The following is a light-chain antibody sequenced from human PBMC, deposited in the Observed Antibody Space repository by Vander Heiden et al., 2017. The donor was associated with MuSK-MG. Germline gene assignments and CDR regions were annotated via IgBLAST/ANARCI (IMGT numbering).Light chain of an antibody. CDR1: KLGDKY. V-gene: IGLV3-1*01. CDR3: QAWDSSTGVV. J-gene: IGLJ2*01. Sequence: SYELTQPPSVSVSPGQTASITCSGDKLGDKYVCWYQQKPGPSPVLVIYQDTKRPSGIPGRFSGSNSGNTATLTISGTQAMDEADYYCQAWDSSTGVVFGGGTKLTVL. CDR2: QDT.